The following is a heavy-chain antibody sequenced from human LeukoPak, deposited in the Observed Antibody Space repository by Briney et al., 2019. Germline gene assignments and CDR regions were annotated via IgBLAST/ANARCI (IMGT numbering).Heavy chain of an antibody. Sequence: GGSLRLSCEASGFSFGSYWMSWVRQAPDKGLEWVAHIKHDGSEKYYVDSVKGRFTISRDNAKNSMYLQMNSLRAEDTAIYHCVTDSRGNSWDYWGQGTPVTVSS. CDR1: GFSFGSYW. D-gene: IGHD6-13*01. V-gene: IGHV3-7*03. J-gene: IGHJ4*02. CDR3: VTDSRGNSWDY. CDR2: IKHDGSEK.